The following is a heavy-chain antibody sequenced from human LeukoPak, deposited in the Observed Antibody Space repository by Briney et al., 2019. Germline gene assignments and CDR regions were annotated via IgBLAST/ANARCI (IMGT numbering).Heavy chain of an antibody. CDR1: GYTFTGYY. J-gene: IGHJ4*02. D-gene: IGHD3-3*01. V-gene: IGHV1-58*02. CDR2: IVVGSGNT. CDR3: AAVRSGHTYYDFWSGYYANFDY. Sequence: ASVKVSCKASGYTFTGYYMHWVRQARGQRLEWIGWIVVGSGNTNYARKFQERVTITRDMSTSTAYMELSSLRSEDTAVYYCAAVRSGHTYYDFWSGYYANFDYWGQGTLVTVSS.